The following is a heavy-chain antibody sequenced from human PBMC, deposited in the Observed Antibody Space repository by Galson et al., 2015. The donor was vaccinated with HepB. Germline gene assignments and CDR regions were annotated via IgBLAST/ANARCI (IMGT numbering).Heavy chain of an antibody. D-gene: IGHD6-6*01. CDR1: GFRFNVYD. CDR2: MTNSGSGT. Sequence: SLRLSCAASGFRFNVYDMNWVRQAPGKGLEWVSGMTNSGSGTYYAESGKGRFTISRDNSKNTVSLQMSSLRAEDTAIYYCAKGAYMSSYSLYGMDAWGQGTTVIVSS. J-gene: IGHJ6*02. CDR3: AKGAYMSSYSLYGMDA. V-gene: IGHV3-23*01.